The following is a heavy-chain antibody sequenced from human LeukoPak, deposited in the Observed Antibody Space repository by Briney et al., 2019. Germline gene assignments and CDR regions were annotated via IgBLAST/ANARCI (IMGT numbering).Heavy chain of an antibody. CDR3: ARASTCWTRAFDI. J-gene: IGHJ3*02. CDR2: IYHSGST. V-gene: IGHV4-30-2*01. CDR1: GGAISSAGFS. D-gene: IGHD6-13*01. Sequence: PSQTLSLTCAVSGGAISSAGFSWSWIRQPPGKGLEWIGYIYHSGSTSYNPSLKSRVTISVDLSKNQFSLKLNSVTAADTAVYYCARASTCWTRAFDIWGHGTMVTVSS.